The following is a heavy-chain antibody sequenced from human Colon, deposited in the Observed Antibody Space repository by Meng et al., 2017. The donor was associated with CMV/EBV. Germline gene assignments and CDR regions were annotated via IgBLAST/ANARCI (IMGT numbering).Heavy chain of an antibody. J-gene: IGHJ4*02. CDR3: ARMTVTRFDY. Sequence: TCAGPGGSLSSVAYFWSWIRQPPGKGLEWIGYIYYSGSTYYNPSLNSRVTMSIDTSKNQFSLKLSSVTAADTAVYYCARMTVTRFDYWGQGALVTVSS. V-gene: IGHV4-30-4*01. CDR1: GGSLSSVAYF. D-gene: IGHD4-17*01. CDR2: IYYSGST.